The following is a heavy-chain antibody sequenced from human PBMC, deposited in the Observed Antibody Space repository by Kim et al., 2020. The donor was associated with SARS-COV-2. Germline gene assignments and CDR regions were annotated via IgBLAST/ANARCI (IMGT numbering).Heavy chain of an antibody. V-gene: IGHV4-59*08. D-gene: IGHD5-12*01. CDR3: ARPVGGGLIDWYFDL. J-gene: IGHJ2*01. Sequence: PSRKGRVTISVDTYKNQFSLKLCSVTAADKAVYYCARPVGGGLIDWYFDLWGRGTLVTVSS.